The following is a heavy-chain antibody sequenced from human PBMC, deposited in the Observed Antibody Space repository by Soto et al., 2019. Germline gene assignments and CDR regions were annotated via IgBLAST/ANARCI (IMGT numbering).Heavy chain of an antibody. J-gene: IGHJ6*02. D-gene: IGHD2-15*01. CDR2: ISRSGGST. CDR3: AKCLPYSVYGMDV. CDR1: GFTFSSYA. V-gene: IGHV3-23*01. Sequence: GGSLRFSCAASGFTFSSYAMSWVRQAPGKGLEWVSAISRSGGSTYYADSVKGRFTISRDNSKNTLYLQMNSLRAEDTAVYYCAKCLPYSVYGMDVWGQGTTVTVSS.